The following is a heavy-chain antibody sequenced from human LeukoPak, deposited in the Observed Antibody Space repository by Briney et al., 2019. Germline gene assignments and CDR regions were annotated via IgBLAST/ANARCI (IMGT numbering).Heavy chain of an antibody. CDR3: ARASYGLGHWDFDY. Sequence: GGSLSLFCAASGFTFSSYWMHWVRQAPGKGLVWVSRINSDGSSTSYADSVKGRFTISRDNAKNTLYLQMNSLRAEDTAVYYCARASYGLGHWDFDYRRQRTMVSVSS. CDR1: GFTFSSYW. V-gene: IGHV3-74*01. J-gene: IGHJ4*02. D-gene: IGHD3-16*01. CDR2: INSDGSST.